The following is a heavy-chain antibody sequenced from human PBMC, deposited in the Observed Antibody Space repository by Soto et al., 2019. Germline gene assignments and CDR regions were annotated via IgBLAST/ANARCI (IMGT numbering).Heavy chain of an antibody. V-gene: IGHV3-30-3*01. Sequence: QVQLVESGGGVVQPGRSLRLSCAASGFTFSSYAMHWVRQAPGKGLEWVAVISYDGSNKYYADSVKGRFTISRDNSKNTRYLQMNSLRAEDTAVYYCAIPRLSSDGTTPIDYWGQGTLVTVSS. CDR3: AIPRLSSDGTTPIDY. D-gene: IGHD1-1*01. J-gene: IGHJ4*02. CDR1: GFTFSSYA. CDR2: ISYDGSNK.